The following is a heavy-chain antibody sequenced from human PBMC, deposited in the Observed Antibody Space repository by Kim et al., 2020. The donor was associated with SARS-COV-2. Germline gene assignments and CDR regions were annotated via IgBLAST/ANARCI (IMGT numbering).Heavy chain of an antibody. J-gene: IGHJ4*02. CDR3: AKDLIIWFRHYLDY. Sequence: GGSLRLSCAASGFTFSSYAMSWVRQAPGKGLEWVSAISGSGGSTYYADSVKGRFTISRDNSKNTLYLQMNSLRAEDTAVYYCAKDLIIWFRHYLDYWGQGTLVTVSS. V-gene: IGHV3-23*01. CDR1: GFTFSSYA. D-gene: IGHD3-10*01. CDR2: ISGSGGST.